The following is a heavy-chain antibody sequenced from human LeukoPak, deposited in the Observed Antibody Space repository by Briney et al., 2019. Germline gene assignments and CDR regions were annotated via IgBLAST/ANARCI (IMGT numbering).Heavy chain of an antibody. CDR2: ISAYNGNT. CDR3: ARAPLGYCSSTSCYTRGYFDY. CDR1: GYTFTSYG. D-gene: IGHD2-2*02. V-gene: IGHV1-18*01. J-gene: IGHJ4*02. Sequence: ASVKVSCKDSGYTFTSYGISWVRQAPGQGLEWMGWISAYNGNTNYAQKLQGRVTMTTDTSTSTAYMELRSLRSDDTAVYYCARAPLGYCSSTSCYTRGYFDYWGQGTLVTVSS.